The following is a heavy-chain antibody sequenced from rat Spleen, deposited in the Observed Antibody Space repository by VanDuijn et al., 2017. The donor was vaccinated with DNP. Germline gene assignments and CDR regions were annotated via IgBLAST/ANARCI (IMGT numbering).Heavy chain of an antibody. CDR2: ISYDGGRT. J-gene: IGHJ4*01. CDR1: GFTFSDYG. CDR3: ARGYPGIRSHYYAMDA. D-gene: IGHD1-4*01. Sequence: EVQLVESGGGLVQPGRSMKLSCAASGFTFSDYGMAWVLQAPTKGLEWVASISYDGGRTYYRDSVKGRFTISRDNAKSTLYLQMDSLRSEDTATYYCARGYPGIRSHYYAMDAWGQGTSVTVSS. V-gene: IGHV5-20*01.